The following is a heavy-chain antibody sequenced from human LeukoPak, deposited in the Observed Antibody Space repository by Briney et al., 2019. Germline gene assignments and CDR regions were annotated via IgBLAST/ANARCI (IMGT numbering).Heavy chain of an antibody. CDR1: GFTFSSYG. J-gene: IGHJ1*01. Sequence: PGRSLRLSCAASGFTFSSYGMHWVRQAPGKGLEWVAVISYEGSNKYYADSVKGRFAISRDNSKNTLYLQMNSLRAEDTAVYYCAKDRFFHDSSGFVYFQHWGQGTLVTVSS. D-gene: IGHD3-22*01. CDR3: AKDRFFHDSSGFVYFQH. V-gene: IGHV3-30*18. CDR2: ISYEGSNK.